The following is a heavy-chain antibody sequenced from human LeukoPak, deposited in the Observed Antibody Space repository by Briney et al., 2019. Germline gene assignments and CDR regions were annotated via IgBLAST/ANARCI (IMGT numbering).Heavy chain of an antibody. CDR1: GYTFTSHY. CDR2: INPSGGST. CDR3: ARATIFGVAESLHYFDY. D-gene: IGHD3-3*01. Sequence: GASVKVSCKASGYTFTSHYMHWVRQAPGQGLEWMGIINPSGGSTSYAQKFQGRVTMTRDTSTSTVYMELSSLRSDDTAVYYCARATIFGVAESLHYFDYWGQGTLVTVSS. J-gene: IGHJ4*02. V-gene: IGHV1-46*01.